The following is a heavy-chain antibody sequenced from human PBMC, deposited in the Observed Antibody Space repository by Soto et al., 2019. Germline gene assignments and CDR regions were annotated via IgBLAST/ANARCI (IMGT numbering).Heavy chain of an antibody. CDR2: INSDGSST. V-gene: IGHV3-74*01. Sequence: GGSLRLSCAASGFTFSSYWMHWVRQAPGKGLVWVSRINSDGSSTSYADSVKGRFTISRDNAKNTLYLQMNSLRAEDTAVYYCAKDDIVVVPAGQFDYWGQGTLVTVSS. J-gene: IGHJ4*02. CDR1: GFTFSSYW. D-gene: IGHD2-2*01. CDR3: AKDDIVVVPAGQFDY.